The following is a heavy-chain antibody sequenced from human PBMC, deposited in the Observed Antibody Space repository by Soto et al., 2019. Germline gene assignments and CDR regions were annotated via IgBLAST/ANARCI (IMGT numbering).Heavy chain of an antibody. CDR1: GGSISSGGYY. Sequence: QVQLQESGPGLVKPSQTLSLTCTVSGGSISSGGYYWYWIRQHSGKGLEWIGFTYYSGTTYYNPSLKSRGTISVDTAKNQFSLKLRSVTAADTAVYYCASRDVDTTMVGRDYWGQGTLVTVSS. J-gene: IGHJ4*02. D-gene: IGHD5-18*01. CDR2: TYYSGTT. CDR3: ASRDVDTTMVGRDY. V-gene: IGHV4-31*03.